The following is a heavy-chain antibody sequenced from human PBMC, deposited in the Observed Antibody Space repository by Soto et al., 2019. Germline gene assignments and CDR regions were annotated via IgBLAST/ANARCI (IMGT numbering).Heavy chain of an antibody. CDR3: ASFQWLVGPGVLYFDY. J-gene: IGHJ4*02. D-gene: IGHD6-19*01. CDR2: IYYSGST. Sequence: QLQLQESGPGLVKPSETLSLTCTVSGGSISSSSYYWGWIRQPPGKGLEWIGSIYYSGSTYYNPSLKSRVTISVDTSKNQFSLKLSSVTAADTAVYYCASFQWLVGPGVLYFDYWGQGTLVTVSS. V-gene: IGHV4-39*01. CDR1: GGSISSSSYY.